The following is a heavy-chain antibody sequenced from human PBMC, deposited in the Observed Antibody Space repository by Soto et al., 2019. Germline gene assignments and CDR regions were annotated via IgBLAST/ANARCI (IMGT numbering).Heavy chain of an antibody. CDR2: INSDANST. CDR3: ESMPPSAVGANTEVDY. CDR1: GFTFSIHW. D-gene: IGHD1-26*01. V-gene: IGHV3-74*01. J-gene: IGHJ4*02. Sequence: GGSLRLSCAASGFTFSIHWMHWVRQASGKGLVWVSRINSDANSTAYADSVKGRFTITRDNAKNTLYLQMHSLRAEDTAMYECESMPPSAVGANTEVDYWGQGTLVTVSS.